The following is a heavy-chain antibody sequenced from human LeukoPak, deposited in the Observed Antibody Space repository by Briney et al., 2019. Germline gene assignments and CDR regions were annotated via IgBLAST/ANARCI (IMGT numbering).Heavy chain of an antibody. CDR2: INPSGGST. J-gene: IGHJ4*02. Sequence: GASVKVSCKASGYTFTSYYMHWVRQAPGQGLEWMGIINPSGGSTSYAQKFQGRVTMTRDTSTSTVYMELSSLRSEDTAVYYCARVASYDSSGYYYPFDYWGQGILATVSS. CDR1: GYTFTSYY. D-gene: IGHD3-22*01. V-gene: IGHV1-46*01. CDR3: ARVASYDSSGYYYPFDY.